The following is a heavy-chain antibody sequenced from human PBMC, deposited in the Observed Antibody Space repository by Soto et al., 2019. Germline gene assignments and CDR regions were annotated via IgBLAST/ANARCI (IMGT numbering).Heavy chain of an antibody. D-gene: IGHD4-17*01. V-gene: IGHV3-48*01. CDR1: GFIFSSYS. CDR3: ARADYGDYGIDY. J-gene: IGHJ4*02. CDR2: ISSSSSTI. Sequence: EVQLVESGGGLVQPAGSLRLSCAASGFIFSSYSMNWVRQAPGKGLEWVSYISSSSSTIYYADSVKGRFTISRDNAKNSLYLQMNSLRAEDTAVYYCARADYGDYGIDYRGQGTLVTVSS.